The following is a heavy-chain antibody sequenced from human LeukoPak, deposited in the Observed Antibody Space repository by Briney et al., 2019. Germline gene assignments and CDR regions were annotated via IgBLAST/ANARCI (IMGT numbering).Heavy chain of an antibody. CDR1: GGSISSGDYY. CDR2: IYYSGST. J-gene: IGHJ4*02. D-gene: IGHD6-13*01. CDR3: ARHPREGQQLKYFDY. Sequence: SETLSLTCTVSGGSISSGDYYWSWIRQPPGKGLEWIGYIYYSGSTYYNPSLKSRVTISVDTSKNQFSLKLSSVTAADTAVYYCARHPREGQQLKYFDYWGQGTLVTVSS. V-gene: IGHV4-30-4*08.